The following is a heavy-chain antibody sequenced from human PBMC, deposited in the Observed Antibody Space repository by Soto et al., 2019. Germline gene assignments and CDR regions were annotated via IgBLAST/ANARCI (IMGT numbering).Heavy chain of an antibody. Sequence: ASVKVSCKASGYTFTSYAMHWVRQAPGQRLEWMGWINAGNGNTKYSQKFQGRVTITRDTSASTAYMELSSLRSEDTAVYYCARDRRGRFGEYYFDYWGQGTLVTVSS. CDR1: GYTFTSYA. D-gene: IGHD3-10*01. V-gene: IGHV1-3*01. CDR2: INAGNGNT. CDR3: ARDRRGRFGEYYFDY. J-gene: IGHJ4*02.